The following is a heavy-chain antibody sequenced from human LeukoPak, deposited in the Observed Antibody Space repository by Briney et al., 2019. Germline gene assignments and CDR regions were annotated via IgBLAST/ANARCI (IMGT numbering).Heavy chain of an antibody. J-gene: IGHJ4*02. CDR1: GFTFSSYG. Sequence: GGSLRLSCAVSGFTFSSYGMHWVRQAPGKGLEWVALIWYDGSKKYYADSVKGRFTISRDDSKSTLYLQMNSLRAEDTAVYYCARDPATVTSYFDYRGQGTLVTVSS. D-gene: IGHD4-17*01. CDR3: ARDPATVTSYFDY. V-gene: IGHV3-33*01. CDR2: IWYDGSKK.